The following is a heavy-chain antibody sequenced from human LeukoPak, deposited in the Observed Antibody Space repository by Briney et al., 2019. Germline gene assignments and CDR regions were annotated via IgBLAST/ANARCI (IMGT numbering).Heavy chain of an antibody. D-gene: IGHD3-10*01. CDR3: AKWGRFGESFDY. CDR2: IWYDGSNK. Sequence: GGSLRLSCAASGFTFSSCGMHWVRQAPGKGLEWVAVIWYDGSNKYYADSVKGRFTISRDNSKNTLYLQMNSLGPEDTAVYYCAKWGRFGESFDYWGQGTLVTVSS. CDR1: GFTFSSCG. V-gene: IGHV3-30*02. J-gene: IGHJ4*02.